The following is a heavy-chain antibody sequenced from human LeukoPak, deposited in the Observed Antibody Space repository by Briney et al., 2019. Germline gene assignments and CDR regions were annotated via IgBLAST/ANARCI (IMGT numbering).Heavy chain of an antibody. CDR2: IIPIFGTA. CDR1: GGTFSSYA. CDR3: ARGLWFGELLTYYYYMDV. J-gene: IGHJ6*03. V-gene: IGHV1-69*13. D-gene: IGHD3-10*01. Sequence: SVKVSCKASGGTFSSYAISWVRQAPEQGLEWMGGIIPIFGTANYAQKFQGRVTITADESTSTAYMELSSLRSEDTAVYYCARGLWFGELLTYYYYMDVWGKGTTVTVSS.